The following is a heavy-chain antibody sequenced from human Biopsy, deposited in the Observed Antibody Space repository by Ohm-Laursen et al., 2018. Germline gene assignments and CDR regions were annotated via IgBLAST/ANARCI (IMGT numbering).Heavy chain of an antibody. J-gene: IGHJ4*02. Sequence: SLRLSCAASGFTSDDHVMHWVRQAPGKGLEWVSGISWDGGSEGYADSVKGRFTISRDNAKNSLFLQMNSLTTEDTALYYCVRGYSSSWSGYLDHWGQGTLVTVSS. CDR1: GFTSDDHV. V-gene: IGHV3-9*02. CDR2: ISWDGGSE. CDR3: VRGYSSSWSGYLDH. D-gene: IGHD3-3*01.